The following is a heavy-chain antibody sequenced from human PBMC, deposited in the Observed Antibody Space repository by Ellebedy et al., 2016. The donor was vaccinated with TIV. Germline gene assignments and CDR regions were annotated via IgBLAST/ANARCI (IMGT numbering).Heavy chain of an antibody. Sequence: SETLSLTXTVSGGSISSSSYYWGWIRQPPGKGLEWIGSIYYSGSTNYNPSLKSRVTISVDTSKNQFSLKLSSVTAADTAVYYCARTGISTVPWGWFNPWGQGTLVTVSS. V-gene: IGHV4-39*07. CDR2: IYYSGST. CDR1: GGSISSSSYY. J-gene: IGHJ5*02. CDR3: ARTGISTVPWGWFNP. D-gene: IGHD4-17*01.